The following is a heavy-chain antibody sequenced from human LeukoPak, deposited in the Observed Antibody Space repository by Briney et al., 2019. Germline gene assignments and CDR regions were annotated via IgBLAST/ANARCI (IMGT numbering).Heavy chain of an antibody. D-gene: IGHD1-26*01. CDR3: ARTGGSFYFYYYMDV. CDR1: GGSIRSSSYT. J-gene: IGHJ6*03. V-gene: IGHV4-39*07. Sequence: PSETLPLTCTVSGGSIRSSSYTWGWIRQPPGKGLEWIGSIHYTGSTYYNPSLKSRVTISVDTSKNQFSLKLSSVTAADTAVYYCARTGGSFYFYYYMDVWGRGTTVTVSS. CDR2: IHYTGST.